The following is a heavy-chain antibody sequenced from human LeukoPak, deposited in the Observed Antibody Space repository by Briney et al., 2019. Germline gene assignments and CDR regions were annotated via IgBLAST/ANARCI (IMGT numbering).Heavy chain of an antibody. D-gene: IGHD4-23*01. CDR2: IYHSGST. J-gene: IGHJ4*02. CDR3: ARDNSRGATRY. Sequence: NSSETLSLTCAVSGGSISSSNWWSWVRQPPGKGLEWIGEIYHSGSTNYNPSLESRVTISVDKSKNQFSLKLSSVTAADTAVYYCARDNSRGATRYWGQGTLVTVSS. CDR1: GGSISSSNW. V-gene: IGHV4-4*02.